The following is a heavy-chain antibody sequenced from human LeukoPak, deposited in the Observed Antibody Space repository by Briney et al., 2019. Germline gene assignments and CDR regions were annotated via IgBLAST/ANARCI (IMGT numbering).Heavy chain of an antibody. CDR1: DDSISSYN. CDR2: ISDSGRT. J-gene: IGHJ6*02. CDR3: ARDQWMRRNSWGYYYYGMDV. Sequence: PSETLSLTCTVSDDSISSYNWTWIRQPPGKGLEWVGFISDSGRTNYNPSLKSRVTISADTSKKQVSLKLSSVTAADTAVYYCARDQWMRRNSWGYYYYGMDVWGQGTTVTVSS. D-gene: IGHD3-16*01. V-gene: IGHV4-59*01.